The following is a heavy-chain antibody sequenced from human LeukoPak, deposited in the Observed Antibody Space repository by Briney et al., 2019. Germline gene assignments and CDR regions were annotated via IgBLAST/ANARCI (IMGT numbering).Heavy chain of an antibody. Sequence: GASVKVSCKASGYTFTSYGISWVRQAPGQGLEWMGWISAYDGNTNYAQKLQGRVTMTTDTSTSTAYMELRSLRSDDTAVYYCARFQDYYDSSGYYHPPDYWGQGTLVTVSS. D-gene: IGHD3-22*01. J-gene: IGHJ4*02. CDR2: ISAYDGNT. V-gene: IGHV1-18*01. CDR1: GYTFTSYG. CDR3: ARFQDYYDSSGYYHPPDY.